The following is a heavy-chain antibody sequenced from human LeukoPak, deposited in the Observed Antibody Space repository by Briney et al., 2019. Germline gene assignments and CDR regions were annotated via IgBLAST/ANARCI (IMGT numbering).Heavy chain of an antibody. Sequence: GGSLRLSCAASGFTFSSYAMHWVRQAPGKGLEWVAVISYDGSNKYYADSVKGRFTISRDNSKNTLYLQMNSLRAEDTAVYYCAKDTSSSWYADYWGQGTLVTVSS. V-gene: IGHV3-30-3*01. CDR1: GFTFSSYA. CDR3: AKDTSSSWYADY. CDR2: ISYDGSNK. J-gene: IGHJ4*02. D-gene: IGHD6-13*01.